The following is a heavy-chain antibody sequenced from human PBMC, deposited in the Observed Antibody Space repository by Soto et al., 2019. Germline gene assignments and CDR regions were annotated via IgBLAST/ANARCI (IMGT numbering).Heavy chain of an antibody. V-gene: IGHV3-30-3*01. CDR3: ARERGTSYSSSWFRYFDY. J-gene: IGHJ4*02. Sequence: GGSLRLSCAASGFTFSSYAMHWVRQAPGKGLEWVAVISYDGSNKYYADSVKGRFTISRDNSKNTLYLQMNSLRAEDTAVYYCARERGTSYSSSWFRYFDYWGQGTLVTVSS. CDR2: ISYDGSNK. D-gene: IGHD6-13*01. CDR1: GFTFSSYA.